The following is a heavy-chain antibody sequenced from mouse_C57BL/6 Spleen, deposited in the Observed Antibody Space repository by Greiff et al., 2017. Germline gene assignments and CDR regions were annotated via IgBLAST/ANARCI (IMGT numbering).Heavy chain of an antibody. CDR3: ARRGLDNQYFDD. J-gene: IGHJ1*03. Sequence: QVQLQQPGAELVKPGASVKLSCKASGYTFTSYWMQWVKQRPGQGLEWIGEIDPSDSYPNYNQKFKGKATFTVDTSSSTAYMQLTSLPADDSAVYFCARRGLDNQYFDDGGTGTTLTVSS. CDR1: GYTFTSYW. V-gene: IGHV1-50*01. CDR2: IDPSDSYP. D-gene: IGHD1-3*01.